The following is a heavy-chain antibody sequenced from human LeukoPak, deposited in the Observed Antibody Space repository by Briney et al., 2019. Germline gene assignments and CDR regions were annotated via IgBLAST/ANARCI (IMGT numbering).Heavy chain of an antibody. D-gene: IGHD6-19*01. Sequence: GGSLRLSCAASGFTFSSYAMSWVRQAPGKGLEWVSAFSGSGGSTYYADSVKGRFTISRDNSKNTLYLQMNSLRAEDTAVYYCAKHTGYSSGWYAGYFDYWGQGTLVTVSS. V-gene: IGHV3-23*01. CDR1: GFTFSSYA. J-gene: IGHJ4*02. CDR2: FSGSGGST. CDR3: AKHTGYSSGWYAGYFDY.